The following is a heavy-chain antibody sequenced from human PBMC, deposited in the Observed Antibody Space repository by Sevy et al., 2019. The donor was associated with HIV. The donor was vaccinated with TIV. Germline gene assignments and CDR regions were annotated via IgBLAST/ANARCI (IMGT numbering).Heavy chain of an antibody. J-gene: IGHJ4*02. V-gene: IGHV4-39*02. CDR3: VREGITMIIAGFFDF. Sequence: SETLSLTCIVSGGSIGNSNSYWGWVRQPPGRGLEWIGTVYYNGETYYKPSLKRRATISVDTSTNQLSLRLTSVTAADTAVYYCVREGITMIIAGFFDFWGQGTLVTVSS. CDR2: VYYNGET. CDR1: GGSIGNSNSY. D-gene: IGHD3-22*01.